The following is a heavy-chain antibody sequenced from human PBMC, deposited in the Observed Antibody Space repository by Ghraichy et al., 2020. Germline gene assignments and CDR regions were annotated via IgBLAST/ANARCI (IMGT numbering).Heavy chain of an antibody. CDR3: ARAPTGYNYGSSSYYFDY. CDR2: ISYSSSYI. V-gene: IGHV3-21*06. CDR1: GFTFSDYT. Sequence: GGSLRLSCAASGFTFSDYTMNWVRQAPGKALEWVSSISYSSSYIYYTDSLKGRFTISRDNAKNSLYLQMNSLRAEDTAVYYCARAPTGYNYGSSSYYFDYWGQGTLVTVSS. J-gene: IGHJ4*02. D-gene: IGHD5-18*01.